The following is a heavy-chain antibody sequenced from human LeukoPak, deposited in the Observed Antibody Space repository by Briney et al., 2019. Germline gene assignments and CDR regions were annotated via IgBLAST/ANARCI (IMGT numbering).Heavy chain of an antibody. CDR3: AREVFGXXXXPXXYYFDY. V-gene: IGHV4-59*01. J-gene: IGHJ4*02. D-gene: IGHD3-10*02. CDR2: IYYSGST. CDR1: GGSFSAYY. Sequence: SETLSLTCAVFGGSFSAYYWSWVRQPPGKGLEWIGYIYYSGSTNYNPSLKSRVTISVDTSKNQFSLKLSSVTAADTAVYYCAREVFGXXXXPXXYYFDYWGQGTLVTV.